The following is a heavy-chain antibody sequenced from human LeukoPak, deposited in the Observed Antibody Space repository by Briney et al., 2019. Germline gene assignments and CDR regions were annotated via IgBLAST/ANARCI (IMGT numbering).Heavy chain of an antibody. CDR2: INAGNGNT. D-gene: IGHD6-19*01. CDR1: GGTFSSYA. V-gene: IGHV1-3*01. Sequence: ASVKVSCKASGGTFSSYAISWVRQAPGQRLEWMGWINAGNGNTKYSQKFQGRVTITRDTSASTAYMELSSLRSEDTAVYYCARAKHSSGWYYFDYWGQGTLVTVSS. CDR3: ARAKHSSGWYYFDY. J-gene: IGHJ4*02.